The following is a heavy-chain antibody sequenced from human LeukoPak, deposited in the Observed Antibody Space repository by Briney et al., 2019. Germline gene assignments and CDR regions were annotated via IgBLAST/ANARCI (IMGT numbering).Heavy chain of an antibody. CDR3: AKDWILENAHVALGY. J-gene: IGHJ4*02. D-gene: IGHD3-3*01. Sequence: PGGSLRLSCAASGFTFSSYGMHWVRQAPGKGLEWVAFIRYDGSNKYYADSVKGRFTISRDNSKNTLYLQMNSLRAEDTAVYYCAKDWILENAHVALGYWGQGTLVTVSS. V-gene: IGHV3-30*02. CDR1: GFTFSSYG. CDR2: IRYDGSNK.